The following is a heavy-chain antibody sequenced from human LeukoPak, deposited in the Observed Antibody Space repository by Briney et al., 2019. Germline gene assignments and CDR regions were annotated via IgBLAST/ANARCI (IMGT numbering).Heavy chain of an antibody. V-gene: IGHV3-7*03. CDR1: GFTFSSYW. D-gene: IGHD3-3*01. Sequence: PGGSLRLSCAASGFTFSSYWMTWVRQGPGKGLEWVANIKPGGNEKYYVDSVKGRFTISRDNVKNSLYLQMNSLRAEDTAIYYCATFRFLGTWGQGTTVTVSS. CDR2: IKPGGNEK. CDR3: ATFRFLGT. J-gene: IGHJ6*02.